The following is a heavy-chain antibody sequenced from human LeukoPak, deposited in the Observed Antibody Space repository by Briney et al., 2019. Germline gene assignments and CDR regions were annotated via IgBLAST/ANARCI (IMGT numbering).Heavy chain of an antibody. V-gene: IGHV3-66*01. CDR2: IYSGGST. D-gene: IGHD6-19*01. CDR3: ARAKIAVAGTGDYYGMDV. J-gene: IGHJ6*02. CDR1: GFTVSSNY. Sequence: GGSLRLSRAASGFTVSSNYMSWVRQAPGKGLEWVSVIYSGGSTYYADSVKGRFTISRDNSKNTLYLQMNSLRAEDTAVYYCARAKIAVAGTGDYYGMDVWGQGTTVTVSS.